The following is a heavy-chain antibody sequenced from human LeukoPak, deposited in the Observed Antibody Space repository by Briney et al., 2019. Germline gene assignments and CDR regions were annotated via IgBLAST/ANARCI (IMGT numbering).Heavy chain of an antibody. V-gene: IGHV5-51*01. J-gene: IGHJ4*02. CDR2: IYPGDSDT. CDR3: ARRRTGNRHFDY. CDR1: GYSFTNYW. D-gene: IGHD1-1*01. Sequence: GESLKISCKGSGYSFTNYWNGWGRQMPGKGLGLMGIIYPGDSDTRYSPSFQGLVTISVDKSINTAYLQWSSLEASDTAMYYCARRRTGNRHFDYRGQGTLVTVSS.